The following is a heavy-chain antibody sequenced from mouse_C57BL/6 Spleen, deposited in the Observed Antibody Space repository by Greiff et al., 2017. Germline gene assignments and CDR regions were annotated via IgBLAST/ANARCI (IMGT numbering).Heavy chain of an antibody. CDR2: ISYSGST. CDR1: GYSITSGYV. CDR3: ARTNLRYAMDY. V-gene: IGHV3-1*01. J-gene: IGHJ4*01. Sequence: EVQVVESGPGMVKPSQSLSLSCTVTGYSITSGYVWHWIRHFPGNKLEWMGYISYSGSTNYNPYLKSRISITHDTSKNHFFLKLNSVTTEDTATYYCARTNLRYAMDYWGQGTSVTVSS.